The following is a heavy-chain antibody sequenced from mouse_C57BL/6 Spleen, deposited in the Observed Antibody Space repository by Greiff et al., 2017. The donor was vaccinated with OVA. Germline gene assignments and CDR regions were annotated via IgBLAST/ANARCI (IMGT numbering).Heavy chain of an antibody. CDR3: ARLLPSYAMDY. Sequence: QVQLKQPGAELVRPGSSVKLSCKASGYTFTSYWMHWVKQRPIQGLEWIGNIDPSDSETHYNQKFKDKATLTVDKSSSTAYMQLSSLTSEDSAVYYCARLLPSYAMDYWGQGTSVTVSS. J-gene: IGHJ4*01. V-gene: IGHV1-52*01. CDR1: GYTFTSYW. CDR2: IDPSDSET. D-gene: IGHD2-1*01.